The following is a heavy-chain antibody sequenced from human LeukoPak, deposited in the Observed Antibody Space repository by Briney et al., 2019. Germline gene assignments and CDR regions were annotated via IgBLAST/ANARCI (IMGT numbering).Heavy chain of an antibody. J-gene: IGHJ3*02. Sequence: ASVKVSCKASGGTFSSYAISWVRQAPGQGLEWMGGIIPIFGTANYAQKFQGRVTITADESTSTAYMELSSLRSEDTAVYYCARDDPTYYYDSSGYADAFDIWGQGTMVTVSS. V-gene: IGHV1-69*13. CDR3: ARDDPTYYYDSSGYADAFDI. CDR2: IIPIFGTA. D-gene: IGHD3-22*01. CDR1: GGTFSSYA.